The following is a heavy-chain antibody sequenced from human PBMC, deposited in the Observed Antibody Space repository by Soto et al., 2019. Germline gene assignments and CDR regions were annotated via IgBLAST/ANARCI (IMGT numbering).Heavy chain of an antibody. CDR1: GGTFSSYA. D-gene: IGHD5-18*01. J-gene: IGHJ6*02. V-gene: IGHV1-69*06. Sequence: ASVKVSCKASGGTFSSYAISWVRQAPGQGLEWMGGIIPIFGTANYAQKFQGRVTITADKSTSTAYMELSSLRSEDTAVYYCARRVGYSYGFDYYYYGMDVWGQGTTVTVS. CDR2: IIPIFGTA. CDR3: ARRVGYSYGFDYYYYGMDV.